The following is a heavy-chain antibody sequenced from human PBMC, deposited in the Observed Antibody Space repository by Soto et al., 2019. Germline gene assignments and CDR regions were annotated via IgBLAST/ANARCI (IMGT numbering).Heavy chain of an antibody. CDR1: GGTFSSYA. CDR2: IIPVFGTG. D-gene: IGHD5-18*01. V-gene: IGHV1-69*06. J-gene: IGHJ4*02. Sequence: QVQLVQSGAEVKKPGSSVKVSCKAYGGTFSSYAISWVRQAPGQGLEWMGGIIPVFGTGIYAQKFQCRVTITAEKSTNTAYMELSSLRSEDTAVYFCARVGGTGGYTYGLDYWGQGTLVTVSS. CDR3: ARVGGTGGYTYGLDY.